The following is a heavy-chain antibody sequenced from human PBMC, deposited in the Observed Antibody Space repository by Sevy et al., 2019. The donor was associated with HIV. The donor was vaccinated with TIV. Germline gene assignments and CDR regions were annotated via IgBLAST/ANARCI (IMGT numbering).Heavy chain of an antibody. J-gene: IGHJ4*02. CDR2: IYYKGHI. Sequence: SETLSLTCTVSGGSITSLYWNWIRQPPGKGLEWIANIYYKGHINYNPSLKSRVTLSLDTSKNQFSLRLSSVTAADTAMYYCAGENAWGRGYSWGQGTLVTISS. D-gene: IGHD1-26*01. CDR3: AGENAWGRGYS. V-gene: IGHV4-59*08. CDR1: GGSITSLY.